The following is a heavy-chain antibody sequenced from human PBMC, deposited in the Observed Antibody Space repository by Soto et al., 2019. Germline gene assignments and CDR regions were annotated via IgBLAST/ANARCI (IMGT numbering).Heavy chain of an antibody. D-gene: IGHD1-1*01. V-gene: IGHV1-69*12. Sequence: QVQLLQSGAEVKKPGSSVRASCEASGGTFRTYAISWVRQAPGQGLEWMGEIIPIFGTVNYAQRFQGRVTLTEDESTTTVYMDLRSLRSEDTAVYYCAKGAVDGTPTSYYYYGMDVWGQGTTVTVSS. CDR3: AKGAVDGTPTSYYYYGMDV. CDR2: IIPIFGTV. CDR1: GGTFRTYA. J-gene: IGHJ6*02.